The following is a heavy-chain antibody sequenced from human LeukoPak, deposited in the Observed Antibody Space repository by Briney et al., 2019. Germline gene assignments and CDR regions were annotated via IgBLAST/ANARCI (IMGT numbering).Heavy chain of an antibody. CDR2: INAGNGNT. D-gene: IGHD3-10*01. CDR3: ARGYWFGEYDY. Sequence: ASVKVSCKASGYTFTSYAMHWVRQAPGQRLEWMGWINAGNGNTKYSQKFQGRVTITGDTSASTAYMELSSLRSEDTAVYYCARGYWFGEYDYWGQGTLVTVSS. CDR1: GYTFTSYA. V-gene: IGHV1-3*01. J-gene: IGHJ4*02.